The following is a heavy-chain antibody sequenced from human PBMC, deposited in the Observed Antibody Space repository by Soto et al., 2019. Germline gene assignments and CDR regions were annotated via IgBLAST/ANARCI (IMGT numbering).Heavy chain of an antibody. Sequence: GGSLRLSCAASGFTFSSYGMHWVRQAPGKGLEWVAVIWYDGSNKYYADSVKGRFTISRDNSKNTLYLQMNSLRAEDTAVYYCARDELYSSSWYLYYYYYYGMDVWGQGSTVTVSS. V-gene: IGHV3-33*01. CDR1: GFTFSSYG. CDR3: ARDELYSSSWYLYYYYYYGMDV. D-gene: IGHD6-13*01. CDR2: IWYDGSNK. J-gene: IGHJ6*02.